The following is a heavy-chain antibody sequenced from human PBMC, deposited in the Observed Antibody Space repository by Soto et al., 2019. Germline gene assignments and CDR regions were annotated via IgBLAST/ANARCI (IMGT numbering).Heavy chain of an antibody. Sequence: GGSLRLSCAASGFTFSSYGMHWVRQAPGKGLEWVAVISYDGRNKYYADSVKGRFTISRDNSKNTLYLQMSSLRPEDTAVYYCVKGGSSGSPYYYGMDVWGQGTTVTVSS. D-gene: IGHD6-19*01. J-gene: IGHJ6*02. CDR2: ISYDGRNK. CDR1: GFTFSSYG. CDR3: VKGGSSGSPYYYGMDV. V-gene: IGHV3-30*18.